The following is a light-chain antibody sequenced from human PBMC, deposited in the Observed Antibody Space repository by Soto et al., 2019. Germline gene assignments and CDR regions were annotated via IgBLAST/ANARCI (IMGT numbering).Light chain of an antibody. J-gene: IGKJ4*01. V-gene: IGKV1-39*01. CDR3: QHSYSVPPT. CDR2: AAS. Sequence: DIQMTQSPSSLSASVGDTVTITCRASQSISNYVNWYQQKPGKTPKLLIYAASSLQSGVPSRFSGSGSGTDFTLTISNLQPEDFATFYCQHSYSVPPTFGGGTKVEI. CDR1: QSISNY.